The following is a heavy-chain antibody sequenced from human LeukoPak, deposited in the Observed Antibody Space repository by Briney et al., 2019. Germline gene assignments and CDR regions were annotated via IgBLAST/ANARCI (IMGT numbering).Heavy chain of an antibody. V-gene: IGHV3-33*06. CDR1: GFKFKNYG. CDR2: IWYDGSNK. D-gene: IGHD3-3*01. J-gene: IGHJ4*02. CDR3: AYDIRSRFLDQ. Sequence: PGGSLRLSCAASGFKFKNYGMHWVRQAPGKGLEWVAVIWYDGSNKYYADSVKGRFTISRDDSKNTLYLQMNSLRGDDTAVYYCAYDIRSRFLDQWGQGTLVTVSS.